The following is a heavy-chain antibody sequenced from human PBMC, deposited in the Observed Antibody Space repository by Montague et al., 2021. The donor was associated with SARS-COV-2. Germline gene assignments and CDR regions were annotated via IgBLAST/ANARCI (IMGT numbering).Heavy chain of an antibody. D-gene: IGHD2-15*01. CDR1: GFTFGDYA. CDR2: ISWNSGSI. CDR3: AKGDIAYYYYGMDV. J-gene: IGHJ6*02. V-gene: IGHV3-9*01. Sequence: SRRLSWAASGFTFGDYAMHWVRQAPGKGLEWVSGISWNSGSIGYADSVKGRFTIFRDNAKNSLYLQMNSLRAEDTALYYCAKGDIAYYYYGMDVWGQGTTVTVSS.